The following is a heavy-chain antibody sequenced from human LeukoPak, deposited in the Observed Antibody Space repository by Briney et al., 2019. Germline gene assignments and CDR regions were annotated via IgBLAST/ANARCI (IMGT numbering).Heavy chain of an antibody. CDR2: ISSRGGAT. V-gene: IGHV3-23*01. J-gene: IGHJ4*02. Sequence: PGGSLRLSCAASGFTFSTFAMNWVRQAPGKGLEWVSSISSRGGATYYADSVKGRFTISRDNSNNTLYLQMNSLRAEDTAVYFCANGFCGGGICYQAFDSWGQGTLVAVSS. D-gene: IGHD2-15*01. CDR1: GFTFSTFA. CDR3: ANGFCGGGICYQAFDS.